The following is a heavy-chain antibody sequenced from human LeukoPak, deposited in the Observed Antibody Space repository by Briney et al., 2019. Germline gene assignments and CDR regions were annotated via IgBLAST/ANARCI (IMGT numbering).Heavy chain of an antibody. CDR1: GFTFSSYE. J-gene: IGHJ6*02. V-gene: IGHV3-48*03. CDR3: ARGIQWLVTYYYYGMDV. D-gene: IGHD6-19*01. CDR2: ISSSGSTI. Sequence: GGSLRLSCAASGFTFSSYEMNWVRQAPGKGLEWVSYISSSGSTIYYADSVKGRFTISRDNAKNSLYLQMNSLRAEDTAVYYCARGIQWLVTYYYYGMDVWGQGTTVTVSS.